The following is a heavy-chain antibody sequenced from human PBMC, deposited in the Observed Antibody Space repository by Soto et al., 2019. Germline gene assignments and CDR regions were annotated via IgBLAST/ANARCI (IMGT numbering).Heavy chain of an antibody. D-gene: IGHD4-17*01. J-gene: IGHJ5*02. CDR2: ISGYNGDT. Sequence: QVQLVQSGAEVKKPGASVKVSCKTSGYIFTSYGVNWVRQAPGQGLEWMGWISGYNGDTYIAQTLQGRVTMTTDTYTGAAYMELRSLRYDDTAVDYCVRARWDDYGDPWGQGTLVTVSS. CDR1: GYIFTSYG. CDR3: VRARWDDYGDP. V-gene: IGHV1-18*04.